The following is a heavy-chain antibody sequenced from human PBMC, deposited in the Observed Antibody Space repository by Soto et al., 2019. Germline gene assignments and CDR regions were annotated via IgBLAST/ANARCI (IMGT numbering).Heavy chain of an antibody. J-gene: IGHJ4*02. V-gene: IGHV4-4*07. CDR1: GGSISNYF. D-gene: IGHD3-3*01. CDR2: IDNSGST. CDR3: ARGGQDFWSGPFDY. Sequence: SETLSLTCTVSGGSISNYFCNWIRQPAGKGLEWIGRIDNSGSTNYNPSLKSRITMSADTSRNQFSLNLNSVTAADTAVYYCARGGQDFWSGPFDYWGQGALVTVSS.